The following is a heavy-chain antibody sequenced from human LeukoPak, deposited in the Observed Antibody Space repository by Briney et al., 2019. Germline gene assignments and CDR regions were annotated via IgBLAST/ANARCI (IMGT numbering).Heavy chain of an antibody. J-gene: IGHJ4*02. Sequence: SVKVSCKASGGTFSSYAISWVRQAPGQGLEWMGGIIPIFGTANYAQKFQGRVTITADESTSTAYMELSSLRSEDTAVYYCARGGWYYDSSGYPQPFDYWGQGTLVTVSS. CDR2: IIPIFGTA. D-gene: IGHD3-22*01. CDR3: ARGGWYYDSSGYPQPFDY. V-gene: IGHV1-69*01. CDR1: GGTFSSYA.